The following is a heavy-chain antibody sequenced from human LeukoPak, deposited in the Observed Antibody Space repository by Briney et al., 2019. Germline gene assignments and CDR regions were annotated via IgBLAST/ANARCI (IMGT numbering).Heavy chain of an antibody. V-gene: IGHV4-38-2*02. J-gene: IGHJ4*02. CDR2: IYHSGST. Sequence: SETLSLTCTVSGYSISSGYYWGWIWQPPGKGLEWIGSIYHSGSTYYNPSLKSRVTISVDTSKNQFSLKLSSVTAADTAVYYCARDRSGSYYGFDYWGQGTLVTVSS. CDR3: ARDRSGSYYGFDY. CDR1: GYSISSGYY. D-gene: IGHD1-26*01.